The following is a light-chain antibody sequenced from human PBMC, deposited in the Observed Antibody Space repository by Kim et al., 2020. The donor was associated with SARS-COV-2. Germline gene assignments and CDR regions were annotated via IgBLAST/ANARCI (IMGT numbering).Light chain of an antibody. Sequence: GQKVTISCSGSSSNIGNNYVSWYQQLPGTAPKLLISDNNKRPSGIPDRFSGSKSGTSATLGITGLQTRDEADYYCATWDSSLSAVVFGGGTQLTVL. CDR2: DNN. J-gene: IGLJ2*01. V-gene: IGLV1-51*01. CDR3: ATWDSSLSAVV. CDR1: SSNIGNNY.